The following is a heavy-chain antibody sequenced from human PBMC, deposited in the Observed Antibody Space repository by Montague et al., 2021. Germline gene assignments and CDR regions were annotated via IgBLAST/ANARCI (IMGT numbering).Heavy chain of an antibody. CDR3: VKDTRDYYPDF. D-gene: IGHD3-22*01. V-gene: IGHV3-74*03. CDR2: IDTDGRST. J-gene: IGHJ4*02. CDR1: GFNFGFYW. Sequence: SLRLSCAASGFNFGFYWMHWVRQAPGKGLVWVSHIDTDGRSTTYADSVAGRFTISRDIAKNSLYLQMNSLRAEDTAFYYCVKDTRDYYPDFWGQGILVTVSS.